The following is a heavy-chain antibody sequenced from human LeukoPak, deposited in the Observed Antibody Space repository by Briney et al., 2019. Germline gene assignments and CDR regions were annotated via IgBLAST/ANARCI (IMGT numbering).Heavy chain of an antibody. D-gene: IGHD5-24*01. CDR1: GFTFSSYS. V-gene: IGHV3-21*01. Sequence: PGGSLRLSCAASGFTFSSYSMNWVRQAPEKGLEWVSSISSSSSYIYYADSVKGRFTISRDNAKNSLYLQMNSLRAEDTAVYYCARDVRDGYNRDYFDYWGQGTLVTVSS. J-gene: IGHJ4*02. CDR2: ISSSSSYI. CDR3: ARDVRDGYNRDYFDY.